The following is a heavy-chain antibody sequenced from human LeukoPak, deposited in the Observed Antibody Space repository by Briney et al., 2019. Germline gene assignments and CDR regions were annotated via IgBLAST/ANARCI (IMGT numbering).Heavy chain of an antibody. D-gene: IGHD3-3*01. V-gene: IGHV3-74*01. Sequence: PGGSLRLSCAASGFDFSSYWMHWVRQAPGKGLVWVSRINTDGSSTNYADSVKGRFTIARDNAKNTLYLQMNSLRAEDTAVYYCTRMGDDFWSGYSIGEVDYWGRGTLVTVSS. CDR3: TRMGDDFWSGYSIGEVDY. J-gene: IGHJ4*02. CDR2: INTDGSST. CDR1: GFDFSSYW.